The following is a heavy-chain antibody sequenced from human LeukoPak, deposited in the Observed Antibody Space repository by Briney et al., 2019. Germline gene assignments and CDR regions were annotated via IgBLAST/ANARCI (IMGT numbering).Heavy chain of an antibody. V-gene: IGHV3-30*18. Sequence: PGGSLRLSCAASGFTFSSYGMHWVRRAPGKGLEWVAVISYDGSNKYYADSVKGRFTISRDNSKNTLYLQMNSLRAEDTAVYYCAKGVSGSYFHFDYWGQGTLVTVSS. CDR3: AKGVSGSYFHFDY. D-gene: IGHD1-26*01. CDR2: ISYDGSNK. J-gene: IGHJ4*02. CDR1: GFTFSSYG.